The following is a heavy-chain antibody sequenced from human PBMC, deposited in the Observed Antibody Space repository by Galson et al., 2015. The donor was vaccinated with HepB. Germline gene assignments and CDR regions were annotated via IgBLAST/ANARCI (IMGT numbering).Heavy chain of an antibody. V-gene: IGHV3-30-3*01. J-gene: IGHJ6*02. D-gene: IGHD1-7*01. CDR2: ISYDGSNK. CDR1: GFTLSSYA. CDR3: ARAHRGKLELHYYGMDV. Sequence: SLRLSCAASGFTLSSYAMHWVRQAPGKGLEWVAVISYDGSNKYYADSVKGRFTISRDNSKNTLYLQMNSLRAEDTAVYYCARAHRGKLELHYYGMDVWGQGTTVTVSS.